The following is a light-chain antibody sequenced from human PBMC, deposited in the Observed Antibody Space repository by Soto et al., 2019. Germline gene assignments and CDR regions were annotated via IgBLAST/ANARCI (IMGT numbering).Light chain of an antibody. J-gene: IGKJ4*01. V-gene: IGKV3D-20*02. CDR1: QSFTSTS. Sequence: EIVLTQSPGTLSLSPGERATLSCRASQSFTSTSLAWYQQKPGQAPWLLIYGASSRATGIPARFSGSGSGTDFTLTISSLDPEDFAVYYCQQRSNWPLTFGGWTKVDIK. CDR3: QQRSNWPLT. CDR2: GAS.